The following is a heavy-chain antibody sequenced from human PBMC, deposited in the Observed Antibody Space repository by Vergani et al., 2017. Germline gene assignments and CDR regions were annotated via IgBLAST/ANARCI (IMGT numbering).Heavy chain of an antibody. V-gene: IGHV4-59*01. D-gene: IGHD2-2*01. J-gene: IGHJ1*01. CDR1: GGSISSYY. CDR2: MYYSGST. Sequence: QVQLQESGPGLVKPSETLSLTCTVSGGSISSYYWSWIRQPPGNQLEWIGYMYYSGSTNYNPSLKSRVTISVDTSKNQFSLKLSSVTAADTAVYYCASLPAAFPEDFQHWGQGTLVTVSS. CDR3: ASLPAAFPEDFQH.